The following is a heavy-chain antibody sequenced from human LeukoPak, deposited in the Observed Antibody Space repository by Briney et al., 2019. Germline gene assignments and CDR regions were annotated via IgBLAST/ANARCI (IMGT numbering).Heavy chain of an antibody. CDR1: GYTFTSYG. Sequence: VASVKVSCKASGYTFTSYGISWVRQAPGQGLEWMGWISAYNGNTNYAQKLQGRVTMTTDTSTSTAYMELRSLRSDDTAVYYCARSGQQLGRSTYDYWGQGTLVTVSS. D-gene: IGHD6-13*01. CDR3: ARSGQQLGRSTYDY. V-gene: IGHV1-18*01. J-gene: IGHJ4*02. CDR2: ISAYNGNT.